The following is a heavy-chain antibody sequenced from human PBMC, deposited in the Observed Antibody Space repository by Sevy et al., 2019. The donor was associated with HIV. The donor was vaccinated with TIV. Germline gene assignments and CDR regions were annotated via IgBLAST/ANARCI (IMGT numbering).Heavy chain of an antibody. CDR2: IKQYGSEK. Sequence: GGSLRLSCAASGFTFSSYWMSWVRQAPGKGLEWVANIKQYGSEKYYVDSGKSRFTIPRDNAKNSLYLQMNSLRAEDTAVYYCARDQYFDWLLYGRPLDYWGQGTLVTVSS. CDR1: GFTFSSYW. CDR3: ARDQYFDWLLYGRPLDY. J-gene: IGHJ4*02. D-gene: IGHD3-9*01. V-gene: IGHV3-7*01.